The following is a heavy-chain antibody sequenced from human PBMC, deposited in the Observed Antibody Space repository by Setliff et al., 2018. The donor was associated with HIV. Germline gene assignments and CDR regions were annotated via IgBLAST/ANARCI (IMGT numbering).Heavy chain of an antibody. J-gene: IGHJ6*03. V-gene: IGHV4-61*02. Sequence: SETLSLTCTVSGGSISSGSHYWSWIRQPAGKGLEWIGLIYTSGRTNYNPSLKSRVTISVDRSKNQFSLSLSSVTAADTAVYYCARGASLLPGYSNRWDYYYFDGWGEGTTVTAP. CDR1: GGSISSGSHY. CDR3: ARGASLLPGYSNRWDYYYFDG. D-gene: IGHD6-13*01. CDR2: IYTSGRT.